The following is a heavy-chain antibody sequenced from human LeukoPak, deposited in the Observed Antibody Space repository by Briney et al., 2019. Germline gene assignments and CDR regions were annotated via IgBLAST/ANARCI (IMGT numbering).Heavy chain of an antibody. V-gene: IGHV4-31*03. J-gene: IGHJ3*02. Sequence: SETLSLTCTVSGGSISSGGYYWSWIRQHPGKGLEWIGYIYYSGSTYYNPSLKSRVTISVDTSKNQFSLKLSSVTAADTAVYHCARADIGYYSVVEAFDIWGQGTMVTVSS. D-gene: IGHD3-3*01. CDR3: ARADIGYYSVVEAFDI. CDR2: IYYSGST. CDR1: GGSISSGGYY.